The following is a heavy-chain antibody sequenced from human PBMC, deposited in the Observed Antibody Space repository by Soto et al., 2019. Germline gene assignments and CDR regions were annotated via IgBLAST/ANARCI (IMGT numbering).Heavy chain of an antibody. D-gene: IGHD1-26*01. CDR2: VSSTGSYT. CDR3: ARLRVGVNWYFDL. V-gene: IGHV3-11*06. Sequence: QMQLVESGGGLVKPGGSLRLSCEASGFNFGDYYMSWVRQAPGKGLEWVSFVSSTGSYTQYSDSVGGRFTVSRDNGKNSLHLQLTSLRVEDTAVYYCARLRVGVNWYFDLWGRGTLVTVSS. CDR1: GFNFGDYY. J-gene: IGHJ2*01.